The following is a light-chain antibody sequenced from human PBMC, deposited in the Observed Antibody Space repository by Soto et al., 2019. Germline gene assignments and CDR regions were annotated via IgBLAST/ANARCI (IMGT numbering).Light chain of an antibody. J-gene: IGKJ4*01. CDR2: ATS. CDR1: QSINGN. Sequence: EIVMTQSPATLSVSPGERATLSCRASQSINGNLAWYQRKHGQAPRLLMYATSVRATGIPARFSGSGSGTEYTLIISSLQSEDFAVYYCQHYKTWPLTFGGGTKVDIK. CDR3: QHYKTWPLT. V-gene: IGKV3-15*01.